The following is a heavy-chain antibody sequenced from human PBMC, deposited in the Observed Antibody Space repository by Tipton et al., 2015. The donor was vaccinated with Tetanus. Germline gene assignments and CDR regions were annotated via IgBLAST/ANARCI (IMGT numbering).Heavy chain of an antibody. J-gene: IGHJ6*02. CDR2: VDYSVST. Sequence: TLSLTCTVSSGSISNSDYSWGWIRQPPGRGLEWIGSVDYSVSTYYNPSLRSRVAISVDTSKNHFSLKLSSVTAADTAVYYCARLSIAATGTYGLTFYYGMDVWGPGTTVTVSS. CDR3: ARLSIAATGTYGLTFYYGMDV. CDR1: SGSISNSDYS. D-gene: IGHD6-13*01. V-gene: IGHV4-39*02.